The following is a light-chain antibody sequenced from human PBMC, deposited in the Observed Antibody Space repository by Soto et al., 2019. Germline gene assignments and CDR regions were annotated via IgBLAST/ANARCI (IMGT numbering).Light chain of an antibody. J-gene: IGLJ1*01. CDR3: CSYAGSGTFV. V-gene: IGLV2-23*01. Sequence: QSALTQPASVSGSPGQSITISCTGTSSDVGSYDLVSWYQQPPGKAPKLMIYEDTKRPSGISTRFSGSKSGNAASLTISGLQAEDEADNYCCSYAGSGTFVFGTGTKVTVL. CDR1: SSDVGSYDL. CDR2: EDT.